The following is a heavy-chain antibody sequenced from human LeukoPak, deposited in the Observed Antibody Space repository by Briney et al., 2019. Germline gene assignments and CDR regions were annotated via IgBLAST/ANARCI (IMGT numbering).Heavy chain of an antibody. CDR2: IKQGGSEK. J-gene: IGHJ4*02. Sequence: PWVSLRLYCAGYGFTFSSYWRSWVRQAPGKGLEGVANIKQGGSEKYYVDSVKGRFTISRANAKNSLYLQINSLRAEDTAVYYCARFDSSGYYYFDYWGQGTLVTVSS. V-gene: IGHV3-7*01. D-gene: IGHD3-22*01. CDR1: GFTFSSYW. CDR3: ARFDSSGYYYFDY.